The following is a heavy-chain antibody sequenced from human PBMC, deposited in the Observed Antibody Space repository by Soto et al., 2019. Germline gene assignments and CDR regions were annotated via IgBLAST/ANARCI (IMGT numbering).Heavy chain of an antibody. J-gene: IGHJ4*02. Sequence: QVQLQQWGAGLLKPSETLSLTCAVYGGSFSGYYWSWIRQPPGKGLEWVGEINHCGSTNYNPSLKGRVTISVDTSKNQFSLKLSSVTAADTAVYYCARGYARYCSSTSCYVPLFDYWGQGTLVTVSS. CDR1: GGSFSGYY. V-gene: IGHV4-34*01. D-gene: IGHD2-2*01. CDR2: INHCGST. CDR3: ARGYARYCSSTSCYVPLFDY.